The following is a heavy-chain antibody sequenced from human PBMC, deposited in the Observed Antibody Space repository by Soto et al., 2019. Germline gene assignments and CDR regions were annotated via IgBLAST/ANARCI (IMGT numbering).Heavy chain of an antibody. D-gene: IGHD3-3*01. CDR3: ARVGITTFWVVVFDY. Sequence: SETLSLTCTVSGAPITINYWSWIRQAPGKGLEWIGYIYYSGSTTYNPSLKSRVTISVDTSKNQFSLKLSSVTAADTAVYYCARVGITTFWVVVFDYWGQVTLVTVSS. CDR1: GAPITINY. CDR2: IYYSGST. J-gene: IGHJ4*02. V-gene: IGHV4-59*01.